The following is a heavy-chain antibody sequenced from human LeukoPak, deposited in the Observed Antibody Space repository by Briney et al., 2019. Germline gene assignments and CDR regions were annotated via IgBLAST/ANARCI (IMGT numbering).Heavy chain of an antibody. Sequence: AASVKVSCKASGYSFTSYYIHWVRQAPGQGLEWMGIVNPSGGSTTYAQRFQGRVTMTRDTSTSTVYMDLSSLRSEDTAVYYCARLGFSGSYDYWGQGTLVTVSS. D-gene: IGHD1-26*01. V-gene: IGHV1-46*01. CDR1: GYSFTSYY. CDR3: ARLGFSGSYDY. CDR2: VNPSGGST. J-gene: IGHJ4*02.